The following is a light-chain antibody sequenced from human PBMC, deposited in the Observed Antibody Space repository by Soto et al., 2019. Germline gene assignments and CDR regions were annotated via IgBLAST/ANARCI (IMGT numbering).Light chain of an antibody. V-gene: IGKV3-15*01. CDR1: QSVSSN. CDR2: GAS. J-gene: IGKJ1*01. CDR3: QQYNNWPRT. Sequence: EIVMTQSPATLSVSPGERATLSCRARQSVSSNLAWCQQKPGQAPRLLIYGASTRATGIPARFSGSGSGTEFTLTLSSLQSEDFSVYYCQQYNNWPRTFGQGTKVDIK.